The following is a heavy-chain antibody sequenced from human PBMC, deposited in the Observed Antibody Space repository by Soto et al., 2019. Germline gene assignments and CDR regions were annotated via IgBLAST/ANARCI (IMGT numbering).Heavy chain of an antibody. CDR2: IFYSGST. J-gene: IGHJ4*02. Sequence: QVQLQESGPGLVKPSQTLSLTCSVSGVSLTSGTYYWSWIRQHPGKGLEWIGYIFYSGSTDYNPSLKSRVNISVDTSNNQFSLKLSSVTAADTAVYYCASTEDFFDYWGQGTLVTVSS. V-gene: IGHV4-31*03. CDR1: GVSLTSGTYY. CDR3: ASTEDFFDY.